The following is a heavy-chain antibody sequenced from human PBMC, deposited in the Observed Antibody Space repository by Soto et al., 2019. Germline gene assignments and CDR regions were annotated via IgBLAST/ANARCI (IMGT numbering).Heavy chain of an antibody. CDR1: GGSISSGGYY. CDR2: IYYSGST. D-gene: IGHD1-1*01. Sequence: PSETLSLTCTVSGGSISSGGYYWSWIRQHPGKGLEWIGHIYYSGSTYYNPSLKSRVTISVDTSKNQFSLKLSSVTAADTAVYYCARNLMGYSSGGYYYYYGMDVWGQGTTVTVSS. V-gene: IGHV4-31*03. CDR3: ARNLMGYSSGGYYYYYGMDV. J-gene: IGHJ6*02.